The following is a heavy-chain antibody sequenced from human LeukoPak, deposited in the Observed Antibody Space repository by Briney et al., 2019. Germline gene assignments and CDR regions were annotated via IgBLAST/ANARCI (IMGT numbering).Heavy chain of an antibody. J-gene: IGHJ6*02. D-gene: IGHD1-14*01. CDR3: ARDKDRKGRDYYYYGMDV. CDR1: GFTFSSYS. Sequence: KPGGSLRLSCAASGFTFSSYSTNWVRQAPGKGLEWVSSISSSSSYIYYADSVKGRFTISRDNAKNSLYLQMNSLRAEDTAVYYCARDKDRKGRDYYYYGMDVWGQGTTVTVSS. V-gene: IGHV3-21*01. CDR2: ISSSSSYI.